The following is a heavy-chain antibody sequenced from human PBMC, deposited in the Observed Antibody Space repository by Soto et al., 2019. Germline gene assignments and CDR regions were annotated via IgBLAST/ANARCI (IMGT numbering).Heavy chain of an antibody. Sequence: QVQLVQSGAEVKKPGSSVKVSCKASGGTFSSYAISWVRQAPGQGLEWMGGIIPIFVTADYAQKFQGRVTLTSDESTSTAYMELSSLRSEDTAVYYCASHSGSSPEGRYYYGMDVWGQGTTVTVSS. D-gene: IGHD1-26*01. CDR3: ASHSGSSPEGRYYYGMDV. CDR2: IIPIFVTA. CDR1: GGTFSSYA. J-gene: IGHJ6*02. V-gene: IGHV1-69*05.